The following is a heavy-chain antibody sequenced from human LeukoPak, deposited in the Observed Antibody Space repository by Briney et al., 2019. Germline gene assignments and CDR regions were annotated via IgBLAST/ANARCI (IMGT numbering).Heavy chain of an antibody. D-gene: IGHD1-1*01. Sequence: GGSLRLSCAASGFTFSSYSMNWVRQAPGKGLEWVSSISTSSIYIYYADSVKGRFTISRDNAKNSLYLQVNSLRAEDTAVYYCARGKYPDNDDYMDVWGKGTTVIVSS. CDR3: ARGKYPDNDDYMDV. J-gene: IGHJ6*03. V-gene: IGHV3-21*01. CDR2: ISTSSIYI. CDR1: GFTFSSYS.